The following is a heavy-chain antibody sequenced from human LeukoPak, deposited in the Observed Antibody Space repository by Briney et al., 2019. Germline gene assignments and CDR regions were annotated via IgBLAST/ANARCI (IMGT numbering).Heavy chain of an antibody. CDR1: GFTFSTST. J-gene: IGHJ4*02. D-gene: IGHD5-12*01. CDR3: AKPRYSGYDETAFDY. CDR2: VSGDSSHI. V-gene: IGHV3-21*01. Sequence: GGSLRLSCAASGFTFSTSTMEWVRQAPGKGLEWVSSVSGDSSHIYYADSVKGRFTISRDNAKNSLYLQMNSLRAEDTAVYYCAKPRYSGYDETAFDYWGQGTLVTVSS.